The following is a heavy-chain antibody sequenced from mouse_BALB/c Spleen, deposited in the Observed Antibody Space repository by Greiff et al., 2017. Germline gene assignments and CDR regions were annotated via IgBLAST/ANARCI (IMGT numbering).Heavy chain of an antibody. CDR2: INPSSGYT. CDR3: ARRLWPKLPSRDY. Sequence: QVQLQQSGAELARPGASVKMSCKASGYTFTSYTMHWVKQRHGQGLEWIGYINPSSGYTNYNQKFKDKATLTADKSSSTAYMQLSSLTSEDSAVYYCARRLWPKLPSRDYWGQGTSVTVSS. CDR1: GYTFTSYT. D-gene: IGHD6-1*01. V-gene: IGHV1-4*01. J-gene: IGHJ4*01.